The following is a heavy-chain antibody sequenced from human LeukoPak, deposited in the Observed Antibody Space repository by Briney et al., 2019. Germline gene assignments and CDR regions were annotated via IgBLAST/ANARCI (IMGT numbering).Heavy chain of an antibody. CDR2: IIPIFGTA. D-gene: IGHD3/OR15-3a*01. CDR3: ARGSFGLRGYYYYMDV. J-gene: IGHJ6*03. CDR1: GGTFSSYA. Sequence: ASVKVSCKASGGTFSSYAISWVRQAPGQGLEWMGGIIPIFGTANYAQKFQGRVTITTEEATSTAYMELSSRSADDTAVYYCARGSFGLRGYYYYMDVWGKGTTVTVSS. V-gene: IGHV1-69*05.